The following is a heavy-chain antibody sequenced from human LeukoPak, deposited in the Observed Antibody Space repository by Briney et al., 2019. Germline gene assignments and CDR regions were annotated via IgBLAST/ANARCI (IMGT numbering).Heavy chain of an antibody. CDR3: ARTGYYYDSSGYYYVDY. V-gene: IGHV4-4*07. Sequence: SETLSLTCAVSGGSISSYYWSWIRQPAGKGLEWIGRIYTSGSTNYNPSLKSRVTMSVDTSKNQFSLKLSSVTAADTAVYYCARTGYYYDSSGYYYVDYWGQGTLVTVSS. D-gene: IGHD3-22*01. CDR1: GGSISSYY. CDR2: IYTSGST. J-gene: IGHJ4*02.